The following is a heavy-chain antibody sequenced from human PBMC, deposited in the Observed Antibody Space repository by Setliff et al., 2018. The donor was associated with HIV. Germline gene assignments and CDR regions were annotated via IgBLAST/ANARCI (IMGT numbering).Heavy chain of an antibody. Sequence: SETLSLTCTVSGGSISSYYWSWIRQPPGKGLEWIGYIYYSGNTYYNPSLKSRVTMSVDTSKNQFSLKLSSVTAADTAVYYCARGGGYDRSGYYPFDYWGQGTPVTVSS. D-gene: IGHD3-22*01. CDR2: IYYSGNT. J-gene: IGHJ4*02. CDR3: ARGGGYDRSGYYPFDY. V-gene: IGHV4-59*04. CDR1: GGSISSYY.